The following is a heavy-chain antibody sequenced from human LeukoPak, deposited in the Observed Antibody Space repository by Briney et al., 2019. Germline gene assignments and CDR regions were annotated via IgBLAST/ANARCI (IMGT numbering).Heavy chain of an antibody. V-gene: IGHV3-30*18. CDR3: AKRRAELMGVATIDD. J-gene: IGHJ4*02. D-gene: IGHD5-12*01. CDR1: GFTFSSYG. Sequence: VGSLRLSCAASGFTFSSYGMHWVRQAPGKGLEWVAVISYDGSNKYYADSVKGRFTISRDNSKNTLYLQMNSLRVEDTAVYYCAKRRAELMGVATIDDWGQGTLVTVSS. CDR2: ISYDGSNK.